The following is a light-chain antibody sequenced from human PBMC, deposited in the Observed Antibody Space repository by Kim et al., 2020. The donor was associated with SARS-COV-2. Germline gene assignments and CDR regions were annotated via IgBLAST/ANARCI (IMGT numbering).Light chain of an antibody. CDR3: TSYTGANTVV. CDR1: SSLVGNYNY. J-gene: IGLJ2*01. V-gene: IGLV2-14*03. Sequence: PSFTLSCPRTSSLVGNYNYVSWYQQHPDKAPKLIIYDVSYRPSGVSTRFSGSKSGNTASLTISGLQAADEADYYCTSYTGANTVVFGGGTQLTVL. CDR2: DVS.